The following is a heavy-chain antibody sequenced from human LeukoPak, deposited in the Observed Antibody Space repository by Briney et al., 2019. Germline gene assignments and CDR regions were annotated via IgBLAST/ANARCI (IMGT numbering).Heavy chain of an antibody. J-gene: IGHJ3*02. CDR3: AREGRGYAFDI. CDR1: GFTFDDYA. Sequence: GGSLRLSCAASGFTFDDYAMHWVRQAPGKGLEWVSGISWNSGSIGYADSVKGRFTISRDNSKNTLYLQMNSLRAEDTAVYYCAREGRGYAFDIWGQGTMVTVSS. CDR2: ISWNSGSI. D-gene: IGHD3-10*01. V-gene: IGHV3-9*01.